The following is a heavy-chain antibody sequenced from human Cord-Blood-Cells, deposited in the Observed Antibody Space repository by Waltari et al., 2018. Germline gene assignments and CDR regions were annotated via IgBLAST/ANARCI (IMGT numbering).Heavy chain of an antibody. CDR1: GGSFSGYY. CDR2: INHSGST. V-gene: IGHV4-34*01. D-gene: IGHD2-15*01. Sequence: QVQLQQWGAELLKPSETLSLTCAAYGGSFSGYYWSWIRQPPGKGLEWIGEINHSGSTNYNPSLKSRVTISVDTSKNQFSLKLSSVTAADTAVYYCARLVVVVASFDLWGRGTLVTVSS. J-gene: IGHJ2*01. CDR3: ARLVVVVASFDL.